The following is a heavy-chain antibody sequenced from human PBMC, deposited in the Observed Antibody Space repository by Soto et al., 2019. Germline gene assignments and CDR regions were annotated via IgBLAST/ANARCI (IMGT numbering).Heavy chain of an antibody. V-gene: IGHV1-69*13. Sequence: SVKVSCKSSGDNFAYYAFSWLRQAPGQGLAWMGGVVPVIGTGNSVEKFQDRITITAEDSTSTVYMELSRLTSDDTAVYYCARGGRIAATTFDHWGPGTLVTVSS. J-gene: IGHJ4*02. CDR1: GDNFAYYA. CDR3: ARGGRIAATTFDH. D-gene: IGHD6-13*01. CDR2: VVPVIGTG.